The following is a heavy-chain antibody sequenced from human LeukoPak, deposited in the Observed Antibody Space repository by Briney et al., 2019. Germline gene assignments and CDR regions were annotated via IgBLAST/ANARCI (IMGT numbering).Heavy chain of an antibody. Sequence: SQTLSLTCTVSGGSISSGDYYWSWIRQPPGKGLEWIGYIYYSGSTYYNPSLKSRVTISVYTSKNQFSLKLSSVTAADTAVYYCARGDLGLADYYYYGMDVWGQGTTVTVSS. CDR2: IYYSGST. J-gene: IGHJ6*02. V-gene: IGHV4-30-4*01. D-gene: IGHD3-3*01. CDR1: GGSISSGDYY. CDR3: ARGDLGLADYYYYGMDV.